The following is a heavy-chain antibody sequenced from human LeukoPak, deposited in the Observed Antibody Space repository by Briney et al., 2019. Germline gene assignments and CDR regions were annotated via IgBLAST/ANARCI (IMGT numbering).Heavy chain of an antibody. CDR3: ARDQGYCSSTSCWGPSDY. V-gene: IGHV3-7*01. Sequence: GGSLRLSCAASGFTFSSCWMIWVRQAPGKGLEWVANIKQDGSEKYYVDSVKGRFTISRDNAKNSLYLQMNSLRAEDTAVYYCARDQGYCSSTSCWGPSDYWGQGTLVTVSS. D-gene: IGHD2-2*01. CDR1: GFTFSSCW. J-gene: IGHJ4*02. CDR2: IKQDGSEK.